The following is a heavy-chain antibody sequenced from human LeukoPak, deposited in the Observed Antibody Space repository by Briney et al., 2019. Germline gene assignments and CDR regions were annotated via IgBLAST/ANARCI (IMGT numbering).Heavy chain of an antibody. D-gene: IGHD5-18*01. V-gene: IGHV4-30-2*01. CDR3: ASGGYSYGFDY. Sequence: PSQNLSLTCAVSGGSISSGGYSRNWTRQPPGKGLEWSGYIYHSESTYYNQSLKSRVTISVDRSKNLFSLELSSVSAADTAVYYCASGGYSYGFDYWGQGTLVSVSS. J-gene: IGHJ4*02. CDR1: GGSISSGGYS. CDR2: IYHSEST.